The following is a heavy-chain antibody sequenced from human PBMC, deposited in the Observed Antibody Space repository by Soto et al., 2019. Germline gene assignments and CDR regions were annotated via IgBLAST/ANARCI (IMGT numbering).Heavy chain of an antibody. D-gene: IGHD6-25*01. CDR2: VSSPGST. J-gene: IGHJ4*02. Sequence: HVQLQESGPGLVKPSATLSLTCTVSGASITQYYWNWIRQSPGKGLEWIVSVSSPGSTVYNPSLTNRVTVSLDTSKNQCSLTLNTVTAADTAVYHCARGGVSPYHNHESDFWGQGTLVTVSS. CDR1: GASITQYY. CDR3: ARGGVSPYHNHESDF. V-gene: IGHV4-59*01.